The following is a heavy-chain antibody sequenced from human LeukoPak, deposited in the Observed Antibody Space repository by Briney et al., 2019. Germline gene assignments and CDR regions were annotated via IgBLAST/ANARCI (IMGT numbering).Heavy chain of an antibody. D-gene: IGHD6-13*01. CDR2: INQDGDEK. CDR3: ARAEVEGSWSTFHYFYGMDV. CDR1: GFVFSSYA. V-gene: IGHV3-7*01. J-gene: IGHJ6*02. Sequence: GGSLRLSCAASGFVFSSYAMNWVRQAPGKGLEWVAKINQDGDEKYYVGSVQGRFTISRDNANASVFLKLSSLRAEDTGVYYCARAEVEGSWSTFHYFYGMDVWGQGTTVTVSS.